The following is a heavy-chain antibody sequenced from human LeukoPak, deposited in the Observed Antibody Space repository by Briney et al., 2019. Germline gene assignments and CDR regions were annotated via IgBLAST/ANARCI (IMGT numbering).Heavy chain of an antibody. V-gene: IGHV4-30-2*01. D-gene: IGHD3-22*01. CDR1: GGSISSGGYY. J-gene: IGHJ4*02. CDR2: IYHSGST. Sequence: PSETLSLTCTVSGGSISSGGYYWSWIRQPPGKGLEWIGYIYHSGSTYYNPSLKSRVTISVDRSKNQFSLKLSSVTAADTAVYYCAASVGYYYDSSGSDYWGQGTLVTVSS. CDR3: AASVGYYYDSSGSDY.